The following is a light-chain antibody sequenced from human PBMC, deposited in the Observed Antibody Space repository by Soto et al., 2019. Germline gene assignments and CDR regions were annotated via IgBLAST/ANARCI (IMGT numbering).Light chain of an antibody. CDR2: GAS. V-gene: IGKV3-20*01. Sequence: EIVLTQSPGTLSLSPGERATLSCRASQSVTSSYLAWYQQKPGQAPRLVIYGASSSATGIPDRFSGSGSGTDFTLTISRLEPGDFAVYYWQEYGSSPPYTFGQGTKLEIK. CDR1: QSVTSSY. J-gene: IGKJ2*01. CDR3: QEYGSSPPYT.